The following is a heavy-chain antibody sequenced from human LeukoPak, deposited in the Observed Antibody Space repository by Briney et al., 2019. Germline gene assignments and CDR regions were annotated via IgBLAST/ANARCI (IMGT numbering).Heavy chain of an antibody. CDR1: GGSFSGYY. D-gene: IGHD3-10*01. CDR3: ARPLRGTYGSGSYYKD. V-gene: IGHV4-34*01. J-gene: IGHJ4*02. CDR2: INHSGST. Sequence: SETLSLTCAVYGGSFSGYYWSWIRQPPGKGLEWIGEINHSGSTNYNPSLKSRITISVDTSKNQFSLKLSSVTAADTAAYYCARPLRGTYGSGSYYKDWGQGTLVTVSS.